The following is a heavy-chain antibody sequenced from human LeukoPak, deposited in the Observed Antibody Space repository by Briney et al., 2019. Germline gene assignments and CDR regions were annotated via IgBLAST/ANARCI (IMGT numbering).Heavy chain of an antibody. V-gene: IGHV4-4*07. Sequence: PSETLSLTCTVSGGSISSYHWSWIRQPAGKGLEWIGRIYTSGSTNYNPSLKSRVTMSVDTSKNQFSLKLSSVTAADTAVYYCARDESSSWYDSGYYYYYMDVWGKGTTVTVSS. D-gene: IGHD6-13*01. CDR3: ARDESSSWYDSGYYYYYMDV. CDR2: IYTSGST. J-gene: IGHJ6*03. CDR1: GGSISSYH.